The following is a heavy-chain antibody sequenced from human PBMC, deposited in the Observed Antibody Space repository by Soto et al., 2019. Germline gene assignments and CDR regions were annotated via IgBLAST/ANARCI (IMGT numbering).Heavy chain of an antibody. Sequence: QVHLMQSGAEVKKPGSSVKVSCKASGGTFGSDAITWVRQAPGQGLEWVGRIIPIFGTTNYAQNLQGRVTISADKSTLTSYMQLHSLTSDDTALYSCARDRTDSGYYTNGLDPWGKGTQLTVSS. J-gene: IGHJ5*02. CDR2: IIPIFGTT. D-gene: IGHD3-22*01. CDR1: GGTFGSDA. V-gene: IGHV1-69*06. CDR3: ARDRTDSGYYTNGLDP.